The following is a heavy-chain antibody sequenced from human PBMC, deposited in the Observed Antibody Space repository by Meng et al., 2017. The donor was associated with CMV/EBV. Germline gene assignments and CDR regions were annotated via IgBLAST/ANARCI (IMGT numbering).Heavy chain of an antibody. CDR2: ISSSGSTI. CDR1: GFTFSDYY. V-gene: IGHV3-11*01. J-gene: IGHJ5*02. Sequence: GESLKISCAATGFTFSDYYMSWIRQAPGKGLEWVSYISSSGSTIYYADSVKGRLTISRDNAKNSLYLQMNSLRAEDTAVYYCARGSKDAFGLRWNWFDPWGQGTLVTVSS. CDR3: ARGSKDAFGLRWNWFDP. D-gene: IGHD4-23*01.